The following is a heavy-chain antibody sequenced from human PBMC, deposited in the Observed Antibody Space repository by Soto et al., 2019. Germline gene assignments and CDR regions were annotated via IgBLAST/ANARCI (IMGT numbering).Heavy chain of an antibody. D-gene: IGHD5-18*01. J-gene: IGHJ5*02. V-gene: IGHV4-59*01. CDR3: AIERGYSYHRENWFDP. Sequence: KPSETLSLTCTVSGGSISSYYWSWIRQPPGKGLEWIGYIYYSGSTNYNPSLKSRVTISVDTSKNQFSLKLSSVTAADTAVYYCAIERGYSYHRENWFDPWGQGTLVTVS. CDR1: GGSISSYY. CDR2: IYYSGST.